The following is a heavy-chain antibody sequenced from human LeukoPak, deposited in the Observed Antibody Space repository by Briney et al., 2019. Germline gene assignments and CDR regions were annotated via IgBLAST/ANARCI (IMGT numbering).Heavy chain of an antibody. CDR2: ISHSGRS. CDR3: SREPPFSEVVVVVAATRHFDS. Sequence: PSETLSLTCAVSGGSFNKYYWSWIRQPPGKGLEWIGEISHSGRSDYNPSLNNRATTSLGPSKSQFSLNLTSVTAADTAVYYCSREPPFSEVVVVVAATRHFDSWGQGTLVTVSS. J-gene: IGHJ4*02. CDR1: GGSFNKYY. V-gene: IGHV4-34*01. D-gene: IGHD2-15*01.